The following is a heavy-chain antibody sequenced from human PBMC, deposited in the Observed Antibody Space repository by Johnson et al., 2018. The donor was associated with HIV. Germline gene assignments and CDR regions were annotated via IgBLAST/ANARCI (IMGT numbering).Heavy chain of an antibody. Sequence: VQLVESGGGLVQPGRSLRLSCAASGFTFYDYAMHWVRQAPGKGLEWVSGISWNGGSTGSADSVEGRFTISRDNAKNSLYLQMNSLRAEDTAVYYCARERGDSSRTAFDIWGHGTMVTVSS. J-gene: IGHJ3*02. CDR3: ARERGDSSRTAFDI. V-gene: IGHV3-9*01. CDR1: GFTFYDYA. CDR2: ISWNGGST. D-gene: IGHD6-19*01.